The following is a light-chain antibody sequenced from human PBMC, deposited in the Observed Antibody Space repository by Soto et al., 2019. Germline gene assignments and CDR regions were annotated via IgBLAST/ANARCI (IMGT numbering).Light chain of an antibody. V-gene: IGKV3-20*01. CDR2: GAS. J-gene: IGKJ5*01. Sequence: EIVLTQSPGTLSLSPGDRATLACRASQSVSSRYLAWYQQTPGQAPRLLIYGASTRATGIPARFSGSGSGTHFTLTISRLEPGDFAVYYCQHFGGTTFTFGQGTRLEIK. CDR1: QSVSSRY. CDR3: QHFGGTTFT.